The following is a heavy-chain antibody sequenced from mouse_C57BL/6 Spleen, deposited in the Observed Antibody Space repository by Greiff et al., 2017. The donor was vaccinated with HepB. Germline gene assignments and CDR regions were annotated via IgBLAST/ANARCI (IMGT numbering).Heavy chain of an antibody. Sequence: QVQLQQPGAELVKPGASVKLSCKASGYTFTSYWMHWVKQRPGQGLEWIGMIHPNSGSTNYNEKFKSKATLTVDKSSSTAYMQLSSLTSEDSAVYCCARLDYYGSSYEDYWGQGTTLTVSS. CDR2: IHPNSGST. J-gene: IGHJ2*01. V-gene: IGHV1-64*01. D-gene: IGHD1-1*01. CDR3: ARLDYYGSSYEDY. CDR1: GYTFTSYW.